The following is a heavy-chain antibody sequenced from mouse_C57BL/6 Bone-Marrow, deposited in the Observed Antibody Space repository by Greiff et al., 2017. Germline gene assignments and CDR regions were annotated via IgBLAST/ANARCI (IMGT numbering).Heavy chain of an antibody. J-gene: IGHJ2*01. CDR2: IYPGDGDT. D-gene: IGHD1-1*01. CDR1: GYAFSSYW. CDR3: ARWNYYGSSGY. Sequence: VQLQQSGAELVKPGASVKISCKASGYAFSSYWMNWVKQRPGKGLEWIGQIYPGDGDTNYNGKFKGKATLTADKSSSTAYMQLSSLTSEDSAVYFCARWNYYGSSGYWGQGTTLTVSS. V-gene: IGHV1-80*01.